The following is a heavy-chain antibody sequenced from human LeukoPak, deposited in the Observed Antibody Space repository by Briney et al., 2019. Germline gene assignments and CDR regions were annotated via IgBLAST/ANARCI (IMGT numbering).Heavy chain of an antibody. Sequence: ASVKVSCKASGCSFTSYGISWVRQAPGQGLEWMGWISAYYGNTNYAQKLQGRVTMTTDTSTSTAYMELRSLRSDDTAVYYCARDLCSDGSCYALVWFDPWGQGTLVTVSS. V-gene: IGHV1-18*04. CDR1: GCSFTSYG. J-gene: IGHJ5*02. CDR2: ISAYYGNT. D-gene: IGHD2-15*01. CDR3: ARDLCSDGSCYALVWFDP.